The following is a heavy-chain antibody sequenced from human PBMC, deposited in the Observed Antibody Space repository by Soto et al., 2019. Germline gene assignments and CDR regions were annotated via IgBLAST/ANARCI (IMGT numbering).Heavy chain of an antibody. CDR2: TYYRSKWYN. Sequence: SQTLSLTCAISGDSVSSNSAAWNWIRQSPSRGLEWLGRTYYRSKWYNDYAVSVKSRVTINPDTSKNQFSLQLNSVTPEDTAVYYCARLGLPARYYYYGMDVWGQGTTVTDSS. CDR3: ARLGLPARYYYYGMDV. D-gene: IGHD3-16*01. V-gene: IGHV6-1*01. J-gene: IGHJ6*02. CDR1: GDSVSSNSAA.